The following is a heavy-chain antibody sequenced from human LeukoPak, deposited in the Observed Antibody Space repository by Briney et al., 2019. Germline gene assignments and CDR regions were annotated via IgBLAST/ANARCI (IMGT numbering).Heavy chain of an antibody. CDR1: GGSFSGYY. CDR3: ARLYRGDYFDY. CDR2: INHRGST. V-gene: IGHV4-34*01. Sequence: SETLSLTCAVYGGSFSGYYWSWIRQPPGKGLEWIGEINHRGSTNYNPSLKSRVTISVDTSKNQFSLKLSSVTAADTAVYYCARLYRGDYFDYWGQGTLVTVSS. D-gene: IGHD2-2*02. J-gene: IGHJ4*02.